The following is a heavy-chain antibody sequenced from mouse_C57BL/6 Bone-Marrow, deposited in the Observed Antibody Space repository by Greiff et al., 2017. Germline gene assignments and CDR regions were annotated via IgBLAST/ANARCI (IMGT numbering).Heavy chain of an antibody. J-gene: IGHJ4*01. CDR3: ARYYYGRGDY. V-gene: IGHV1-64*01. Sequence: VQLQQPGAELVKPGASVQLSCKASGYTFTSYWMHWVKQRPGQGLEWIGMIHPNSGSTNYNEKFKSKATLTVDKSSSTAYMQLSSLTSEDSAVYYCARYYYGRGDYWGQGTSVTGSS. CDR1: GYTFTSYW. D-gene: IGHD1-1*01. CDR2: IHPNSGST.